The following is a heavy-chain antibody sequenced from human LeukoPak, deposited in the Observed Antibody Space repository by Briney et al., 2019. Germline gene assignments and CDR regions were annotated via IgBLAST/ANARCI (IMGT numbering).Heavy chain of an antibody. CDR3: ARHPVDTAMITPWFDP. Sequence: SETLSLTCAVYGGSFSGYYWSWIRQPPGKGLEWIGEINHSGSTNYNPSLKSRVTISIDTSKNQFSLKLGSVTAADTAVYYCARHPVDTAMITPWFDPWGQGTLVTVSS. D-gene: IGHD5-18*01. CDR1: GGSFSGYY. J-gene: IGHJ5*02. V-gene: IGHV4-34*01. CDR2: INHSGST.